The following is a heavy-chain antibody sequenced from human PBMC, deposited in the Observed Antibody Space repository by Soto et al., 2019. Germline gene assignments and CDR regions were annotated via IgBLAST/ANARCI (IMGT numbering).Heavy chain of an antibody. Sequence: LVESGGGLVQPGGSLRLSCEASGFTYSNHWMIWVRQAPGKGLEWVANVKLDASEKYYVDSVKGRFTISRDNAKSAPYLQMNRLRAEDTAVYYCARASATPRRRGDFYHYYGMDVWGQGTTVTVSS. CDR2: VKLDASEK. J-gene: IGHJ6*02. V-gene: IGHV3-7*05. D-gene: IGHD1-26*01. CDR1: GFTYSNHW. CDR3: ARASATPRRRGDFYHYYGMDV.